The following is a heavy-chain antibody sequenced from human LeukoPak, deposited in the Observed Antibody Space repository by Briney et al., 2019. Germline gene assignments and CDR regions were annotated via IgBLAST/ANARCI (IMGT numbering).Heavy chain of an antibody. CDR1: GYTFTSYS. CDR2: INPNGGGT. Sequence: ASVKVSCKASGYTFTSYSITWVRQAPGQGLEWMGWINPNGGGTNYAQKFQGWVTMTRDTSISTAYMELSRLRSDDTAVYYCARAYGYCSGGSCYHFDYWGQGTLVTVSS. CDR3: ARAYGYCSGGSCYHFDY. J-gene: IGHJ4*02. D-gene: IGHD2-15*01. V-gene: IGHV1-2*04.